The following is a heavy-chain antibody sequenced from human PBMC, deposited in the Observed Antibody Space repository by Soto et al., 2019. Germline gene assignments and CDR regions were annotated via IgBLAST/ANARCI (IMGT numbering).Heavy chain of an antibody. V-gene: IGHV3-23*01. CDR1: GFTFSSYA. CDR2: ISGSGGST. D-gene: IGHD3-22*01. J-gene: IGHJ6*02. CDR3: AANRGYNYYYGMDV. Sequence: EVQLLESGGGLVQPGGSLRLSCAASGFTFSSYAMSWVRQAPGKGLEWVSAISGSGGSTYYADSVKGRFTISRDNSKHTLYLQMNSLRAEDTAVYYCAANRGYNYYYGMDVWGQGTKGTVSS.